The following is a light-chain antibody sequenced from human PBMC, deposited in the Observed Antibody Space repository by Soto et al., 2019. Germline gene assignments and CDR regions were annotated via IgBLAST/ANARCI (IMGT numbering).Light chain of an antibody. CDR2: GAS. Sequence: EIVLTQSPGSVSLSPGQKATLSCRASQSISSSHLAWYQQRLGQAPRLLIYGASNRATGIPDRISGSGSGTDFTLTISRVEPEDFAVYYCQQYYYAVNSLGQGTKLEIK. CDR1: QSISSSH. J-gene: IGKJ2*03. V-gene: IGKV3-20*01. CDR3: QQYYYAVNS.